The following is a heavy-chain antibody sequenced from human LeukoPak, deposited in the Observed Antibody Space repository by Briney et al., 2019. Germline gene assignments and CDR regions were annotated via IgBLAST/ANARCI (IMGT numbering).Heavy chain of an antibody. D-gene: IGHD3-22*01. Sequence: GGSLRLYCAASGFTFSSYAMSWVRQAPGKGLEWVSAISGSGSSTYYADSVKGRFTISRDNSKNTLYLQMNSLRAEDAAVYYCAKDPTMIVVVIPDYWGQGTLVTVSS. V-gene: IGHV3-23*01. CDR1: GFTFSSYA. CDR3: AKDPTMIVVVIPDY. J-gene: IGHJ4*02. CDR2: ISGSGSST.